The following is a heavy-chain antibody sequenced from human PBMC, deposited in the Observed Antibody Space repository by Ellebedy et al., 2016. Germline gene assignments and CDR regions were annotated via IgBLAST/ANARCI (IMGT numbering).Heavy chain of an antibody. D-gene: IGHD4-17*01. CDR1: GFTFSSYG. CDR2: ISSSSSYI. Sequence: GESLKISXAASGFTFSSYGMHWVRQAPGKGLEWVSSISSSSSYIYYADSVKGRFTISRDNAKNSLYLQMNSLRAEDTAVYYCAKAPTVTTTDYWGQGTLVTVSS. CDR3: AKAPTVTTTDY. J-gene: IGHJ4*02. V-gene: IGHV3-21*01.